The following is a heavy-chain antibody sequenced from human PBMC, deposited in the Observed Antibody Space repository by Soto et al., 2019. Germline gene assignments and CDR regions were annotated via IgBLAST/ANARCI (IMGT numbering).Heavy chain of an antibody. CDR3: ARLTFYDFLRGDSLRDY. Sequence: PSETLSLTCTVSGGSVSGGSYYWTWIRQPPGKGLEWIGYIFYTGSTNYKPSLKSRVSMSVDTSRNQISLKLRSVTAADTAVYYCARLTFYDFLRGDSLRDYWGQGTLVTVSS. CDR2: IFYTGST. D-gene: IGHD3-3*01. CDR1: GGSVSGGSYY. J-gene: IGHJ4*02. V-gene: IGHV4-61*01.